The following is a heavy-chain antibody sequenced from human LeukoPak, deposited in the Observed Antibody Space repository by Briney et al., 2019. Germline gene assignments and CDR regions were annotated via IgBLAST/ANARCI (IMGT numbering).Heavy chain of an antibody. J-gene: IGHJ3*02. CDR3: ASGFMGYDRSGYYDDAFDI. CDR1: GHTFTSNY. CDR2: ISPSGGST. V-gene: IGHV1-46*01. D-gene: IGHD3-22*01. Sequence: ASVKVSCKAFGHTFTSNYMHWVRQAPGQGPEWMGVISPSGGSTTYAQKFQGRVTLTRDMSTSTDYLELSSLRSEDTAVYFCASGFMGYDRSGYYDDAFDIWGQGTMVTVSS.